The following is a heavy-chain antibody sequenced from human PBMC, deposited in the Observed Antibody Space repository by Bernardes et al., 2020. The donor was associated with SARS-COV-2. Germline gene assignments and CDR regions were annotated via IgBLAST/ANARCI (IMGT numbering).Heavy chain of an antibody. CDR2: ISYSGGT. J-gene: IGHJ4*02. CDR1: GGSMTSYY. D-gene: IGHD6-13*01. Sequence: SETLSLTCTVSGGSMTSYYCSWIRQPPGKGLEWIGYISYSGGTNYNPSLKSRVTISVDTSKNQFSLKLNSVTAADTAVYYCARARGGAAAHAYDCWGQGTLVTVSS. CDR3: ARARGGAAAHAYDC. V-gene: IGHV4-59*01.